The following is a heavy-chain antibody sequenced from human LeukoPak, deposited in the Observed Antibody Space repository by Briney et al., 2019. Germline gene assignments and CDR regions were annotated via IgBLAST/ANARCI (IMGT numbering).Heavy chain of an antibody. CDR1: GGTFSSYA. J-gene: IGHJ6*03. CDR3: ARSLFRFLEWSYRSYYYYYMDV. V-gene: IGHV1-69*06. CDR2: IIPIFGTV. D-gene: IGHD3-3*01. Sequence: SVTVSCTASGGTFSSYAISWVRQAPGRGLEWMGGIIPIFGTVNYAQKFQGRVTITADKSTSTAYMELSSLRSEDTAVYYCARSLFRFLEWSYRSYYYYYMDVWGKGTTVTVSS.